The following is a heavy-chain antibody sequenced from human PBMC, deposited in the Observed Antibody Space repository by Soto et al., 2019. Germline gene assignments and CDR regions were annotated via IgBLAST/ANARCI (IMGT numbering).Heavy chain of an antibody. CDR3: TTEVNGYYKLDCDYYYMDV. CDR1: GFTFSNAW. Sequence: GGSLRLSCAASGFTFSNAWMSWVRQAPGKGLEWFGRIQSKTDGGTTDYAAPVKGRFTISRDDSKNTLYLQMNSLKTEDTAVYYCTTEVNGYYKLDCDYYYMDVWGKGTTVTVSS. D-gene: IGHD3-22*01. V-gene: IGHV3-15*01. J-gene: IGHJ6*03. CDR2: IQSKTDGGTT.